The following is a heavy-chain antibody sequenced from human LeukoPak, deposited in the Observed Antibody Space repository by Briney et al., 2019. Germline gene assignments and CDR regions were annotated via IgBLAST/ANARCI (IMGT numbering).Heavy chain of an antibody. J-gene: IGHJ1*01. Sequence: GGSLRLSCAASGFTFSSYGMHWVRQAPGKGLEWVAVISYDGSNKYYADSVKGRFTISRDNSKNTLYLQMNSLRAEDTAVYYCAKDGRGYCSSICCYRDFQHWGQGTLVTVSS. CDR3: AKDGRGYCSSICCYRDFQH. V-gene: IGHV3-30*18. CDR1: GFTFSSYG. D-gene: IGHD2-2*01. CDR2: ISYDGSNK.